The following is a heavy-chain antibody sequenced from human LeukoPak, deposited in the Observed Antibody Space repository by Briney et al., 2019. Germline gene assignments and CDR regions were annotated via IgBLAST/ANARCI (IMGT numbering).Heavy chain of an antibody. D-gene: IGHD3-22*01. V-gene: IGHV1-18*01. J-gene: IGHJ4*02. CDR3: ARVGDSSGYYYSDY. CDR2: ISAYNGNT. CDR1: GGTFSSYA. Sequence: ASVKVSCKASGGTFSSYAISWVRQAPGQGLEWMGWISAYNGNTNYAQKLQGRVTMTTDTSTSTAYMELRSLRSDDTAVYYCARVGDSSGYYYSDYWGQGTLVTVSS.